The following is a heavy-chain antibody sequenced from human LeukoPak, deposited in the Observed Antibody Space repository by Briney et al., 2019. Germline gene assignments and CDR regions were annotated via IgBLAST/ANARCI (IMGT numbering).Heavy chain of an antibody. Sequence: GGTLRLSCAASGFTFSSYGMSWLRQAPGKGLEWVSAISGSGGSTYYADSVKGRFTISRDNSKNTLYLQMNSLRAEDTAVYYCARDRWELDAFDIWGQGTMVTVSS. CDR1: GFTFSSYG. J-gene: IGHJ3*02. CDR3: ARDRWELDAFDI. CDR2: ISGSGGST. V-gene: IGHV3-23*01. D-gene: IGHD1-26*01.